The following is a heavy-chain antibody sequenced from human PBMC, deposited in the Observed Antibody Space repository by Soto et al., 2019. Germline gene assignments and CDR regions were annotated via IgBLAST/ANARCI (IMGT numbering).Heavy chain of an antibody. CDR3: AKSPNFYCSSPNCYKYYFDH. CDR2: ISYDGSEK. Sequence: GGSLRLSCAASGFTFNTYGMHWVRQAPGKGLEWVAVISYDGSEKYYVDSAKGRFTISKDNSKNTLYLQMNSLRPEDTAVYYCAKSPNFYCSSPNCYKYYFDHWGQGTRVTVSS. D-gene: IGHD2-2*02. V-gene: IGHV3-30*18. J-gene: IGHJ4*02. CDR1: GFTFNTYG.